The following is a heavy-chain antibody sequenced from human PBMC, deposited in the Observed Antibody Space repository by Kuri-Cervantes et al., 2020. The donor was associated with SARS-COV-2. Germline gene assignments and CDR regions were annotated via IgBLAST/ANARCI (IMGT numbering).Heavy chain of an antibody. J-gene: IGHJ4*02. V-gene: IGHV4-34*01. CDR2: IYYSGST. CDR1: GGSFSGYY. Sequence: SETLSLTCAVYGGSFSGYYWSWIRQPPGKGLEWIGSIYYSGSTYYNPSLKSQVTISVDTSKNQFSLKLSSVTAADTAVYYCARHSRRSRDFDYWGQGTLVTVSS. D-gene: IGHD1-26*01. CDR3: ARHSRRSRDFDY.